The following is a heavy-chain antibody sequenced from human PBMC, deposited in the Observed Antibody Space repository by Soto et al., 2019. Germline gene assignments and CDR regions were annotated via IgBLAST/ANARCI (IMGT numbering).Heavy chain of an antibody. CDR3: ARVYSSGWYLGYYFDY. J-gene: IGHJ4*02. CDR2: ISGSADST. CDR1: GFTFRNYA. D-gene: IGHD6-19*01. Sequence: PGGSLRLSCAASGFTFRNYAMTWVRQAPGRGLEWVSLISGSADSTFYADSLKGRFTISRDNSKSTLYLQVNSLRAEDSAIYYCARVYSSGWYLGYYFDYWGQGTLVTVLL. V-gene: IGHV3-23*01.